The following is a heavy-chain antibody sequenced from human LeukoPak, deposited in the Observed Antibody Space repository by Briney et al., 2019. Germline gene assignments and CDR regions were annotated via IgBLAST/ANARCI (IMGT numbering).Heavy chain of an antibody. D-gene: IGHD5-18*01. CDR1: GFTFDDYA. CDR3: AKDMYSDTSYGNY. V-gene: IGHV3-9*01. Sequence: GRSLRLSCAASGFTFDDYAMHWVRQAPGKGLEWVSGISWNSGSIGYADSVKGRFTISRDNAKNSLYLQMNGLRAEDTALYYCAKDMYSDTSYGNYWGQGTLVTVSS. J-gene: IGHJ4*02. CDR2: ISWNSGSI.